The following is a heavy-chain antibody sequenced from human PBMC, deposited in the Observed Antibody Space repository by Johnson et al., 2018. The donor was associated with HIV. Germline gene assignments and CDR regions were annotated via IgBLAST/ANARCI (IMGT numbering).Heavy chain of an antibody. CDR1: GFSVSSYW. Sequence: VQLVESGGNLVQPGGSLRLSCVASGFSVSSYWMSWVRQAPGKGLEWVANIKQDGSEMYYVDSVKGRLTISRDNSKNTLYLQMNSLRAEDTALYYCSREVRNNWNQVPAVDIWGQGTMVTISS. CDR3: SREVRNNWNQVPAVDI. CDR2: IKQDGSEM. V-gene: IGHV3-7*05. J-gene: IGHJ3*02. D-gene: IGHD1-20*01.